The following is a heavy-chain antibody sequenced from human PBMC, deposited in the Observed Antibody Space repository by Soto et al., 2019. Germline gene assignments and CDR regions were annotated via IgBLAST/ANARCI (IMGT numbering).Heavy chain of an antibody. J-gene: IGHJ3*02. CDR2: MSHSGGT. D-gene: IGHD1-1*01. CDR1: GGFVSSGSYY. Sequence: SETLSLTCSVYGGFVSSGSYYWSWIRQPPGKGLEWIGEMSHSGGTHFNPSLKSRVTISVDTSKNQFSLKMSSVTAADTALYYCARVERGTATTVVDAFDIWGPGTMVTVSS. V-gene: IGHV4-61*01. CDR3: ARVERGTATTVVDAFDI.